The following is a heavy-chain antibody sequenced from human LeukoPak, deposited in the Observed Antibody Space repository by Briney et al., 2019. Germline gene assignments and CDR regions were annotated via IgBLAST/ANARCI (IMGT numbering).Heavy chain of an antibody. D-gene: IGHD6-19*01. Sequence: GGSLRLSCAASGFTFSSYGMHWVRQAPGKGLEWVAVIWYDGSNKYYADSVKGRFTISRDNSKNTLYLQMNSLRAEDTAVYYCARDRVSGWYWVYYYYGMDVWGQGTTVTVSS. CDR3: ARDRVSGWYWVYYYYGMDV. V-gene: IGHV3-33*01. J-gene: IGHJ6*02. CDR2: IWYDGSNK. CDR1: GFTFSSYG.